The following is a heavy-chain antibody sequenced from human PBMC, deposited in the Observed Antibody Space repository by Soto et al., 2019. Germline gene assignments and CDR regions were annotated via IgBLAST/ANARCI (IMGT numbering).Heavy chain of an antibody. CDR1: GFSLSSSGVG. CDR2: IYWNDDK. V-gene: IGHV2-5*01. J-gene: IGHJ4*02. CDR3: AHSLARSYCDSTTCVWYFDY. D-gene: IGHD2-2*01. Sequence: SGPTLVNPTQTLTLTCTFSGFSLSSSGVGVGWIRQPPGKALEWLALIYWNDDKRYSPSLKSRLTITKDTSKNQVVLTMTNMDPVDTATYFCAHSLARSYCDSTTCVWYFDYWGQGTLVTVSS.